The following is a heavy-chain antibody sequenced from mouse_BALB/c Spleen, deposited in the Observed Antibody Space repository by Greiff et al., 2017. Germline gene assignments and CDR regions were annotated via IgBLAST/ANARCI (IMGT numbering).Heavy chain of an antibody. V-gene: IGHV5-17*02. D-gene: IGHD1-1*01. CDR1: GFTFSSFG. CDR2: FSRGSSTI. J-gene: IGHJ3*01. CDR3: ARDYYYGSSYGCAY. Sequence: EVQGVESGGGLVQPGGSRKLSCAASGFTFSSFGMHWVRQAPEKGLEWVAYFSRGSSTIYYADKVKGRFTISRDNPKNTLFLQMTSLRSEDTAMYYGARDYYYGSSYGCAYWGQGTLVTVSA.